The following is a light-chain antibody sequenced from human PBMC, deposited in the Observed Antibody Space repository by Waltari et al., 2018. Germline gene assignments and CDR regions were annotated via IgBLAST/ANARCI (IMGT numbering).Light chain of an antibody. CDR2: EVN. CDR1: DSDIGALNS. J-gene: IGLJ2*01. V-gene: IGLV2-14*01. Sequence: QSALTQPASMSGSPGQSITIPCTGTDSDIGALNSVPWYQQLPGNSPRLLIFEVNTRPPGISFRFSGSKSANTASLTISGLQADDEADYYCSSYTLSSTLVFGGGTRLTVL. CDR3: SSYTLSSTLV.